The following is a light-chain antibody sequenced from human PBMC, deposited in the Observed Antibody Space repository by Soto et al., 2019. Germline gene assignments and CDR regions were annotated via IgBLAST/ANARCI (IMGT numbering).Light chain of an antibody. CDR3: LQDHSYLT. Sequence: ALPMTQSPSSLSASVGDRVTITCRASQGIRNDLGWYQQKPGKAPKLLIYDASTLQSGVPSRFSGSGSGTDFTLTISSLQPEDFATYYCLQDHSYLTFGGGTKVE. CDR2: DAS. CDR1: QGIRND. J-gene: IGKJ4*01. V-gene: IGKV1-6*01.